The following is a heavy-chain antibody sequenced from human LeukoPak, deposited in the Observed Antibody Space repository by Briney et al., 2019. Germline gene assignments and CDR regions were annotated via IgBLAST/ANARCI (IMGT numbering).Heavy chain of an antibody. CDR1: DGSISSGDSY. J-gene: IGHJ4*02. CDR2: IYYSGST. V-gene: IGHV4-30-4*08. D-gene: IGHD4-11*01. CDR3: ARENTGYSDYLPFDY. Sequence: PSQTLSLTCTVSDGSISSGDSYWTWIRQPPGKGLEWIGYIYYSGSTYSNPSLKSRVTISIDTSKNQFSLNLNSVTAADTAVYYCARENTGYSDYLPFDYWGQGTLVTVSS.